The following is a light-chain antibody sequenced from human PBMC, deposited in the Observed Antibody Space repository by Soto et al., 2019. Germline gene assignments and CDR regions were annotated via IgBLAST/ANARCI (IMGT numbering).Light chain of an antibody. CDR2: DAS. J-gene: IGKJ2*01. Sequence: EIVLTQSPDTLSLSPGERATLSCRASQSVDNYLAWYQQRPGQAPRLLIYDASNRASGIPARFSGSGSGTDFTLTISSLEPEDFAVYFCQQYNNWPPNYTFGQGTKVDIK. CDR1: QSVDNY. CDR3: QQYNNWPPNYT. V-gene: IGKV3-11*01.